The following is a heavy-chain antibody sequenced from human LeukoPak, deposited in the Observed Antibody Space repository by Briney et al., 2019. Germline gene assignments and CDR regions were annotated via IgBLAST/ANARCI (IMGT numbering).Heavy chain of an antibody. CDR2: IYYSGST. CDR1: GGSISSSSYY. Sequence: SETLSLTCTVSGGSISSSSYYWGWIRQPPGKGLEWIGSIYYSGSTYYNPSLKSRVTISVDTSKNQFSLKLSSVTAADTAVYYCARGSVFDSSGYPDAFDIWGQGTMVTVSS. CDR3: ARGSVFDSSGYPDAFDI. J-gene: IGHJ3*02. D-gene: IGHD3-22*01. V-gene: IGHV4-39*01.